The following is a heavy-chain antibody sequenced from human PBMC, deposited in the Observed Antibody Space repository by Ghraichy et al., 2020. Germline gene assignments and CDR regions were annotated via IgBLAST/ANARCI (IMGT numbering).Heavy chain of an antibody. CDR3: ARDIQFWSHKDYHALDV. Sequence: GGSLRLSCAASGFTFSSYYMNWIRQAPGKGLEWVSYISGAGSSINYADSVKGRFTISRDNPKKTMYLQMNSLRADDTAVYYCARDIQFWSHKDYHALDVWGQRTSVTVSS. CDR2: ISGAGSSI. V-gene: IGHV3-11*01. D-gene: IGHD3-3*01. CDR1: GFTFSSYY. J-gene: IGHJ6*02.